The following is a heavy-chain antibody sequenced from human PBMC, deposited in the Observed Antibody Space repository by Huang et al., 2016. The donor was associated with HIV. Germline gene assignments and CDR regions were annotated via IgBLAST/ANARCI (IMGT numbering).Heavy chain of an antibody. Sequence: QVQLQQWGAGLLKPSETLSLTCAVYGGSFSGYYWSWIRQPPGKGLEWIGEINHSGSTTYNPSLKSRVTISVDTSKNQFSLKLSSVTAADTAVYYCARRRMGYGGAPFDYWGQGTLVTVSS. D-gene: IGHD4-17*01. CDR1: GGSFSGYY. CDR3: ARRRMGYGGAPFDY. J-gene: IGHJ4*02. V-gene: IGHV4-34*01. CDR2: INHSGST.